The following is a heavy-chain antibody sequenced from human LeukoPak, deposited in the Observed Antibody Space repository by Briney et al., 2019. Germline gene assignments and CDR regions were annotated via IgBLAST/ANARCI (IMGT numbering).Heavy chain of an antibody. J-gene: IGHJ4*02. CDR2: IFTSGRI. CDR1: GGSISSDTYY. V-gene: IGHV4-61*02. D-gene: IGHD6-19*01. CDR3: ARVQFGAAGSFDC. Sequence: SETLSLTCTVSGGSISSDTYYWSWIRQPAGKGLEWIGRIFTSGRIDYNPSLRSRVAMSVDTSKNQFSLKMSSVTAADTALYFCARVQFGAAGSFDCWGQGTLVTVSS.